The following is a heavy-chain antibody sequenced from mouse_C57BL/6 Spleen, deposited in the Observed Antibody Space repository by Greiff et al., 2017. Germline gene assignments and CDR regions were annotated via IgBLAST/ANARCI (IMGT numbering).Heavy chain of an antibody. V-gene: IGHV1-82*01. J-gene: IGHJ2*01. CDR3: ARSENDGNYGDFDD. CDR2: IYPGDGDT. D-gene: IGHD2-1*01. CDR1: GYAFSSSW. Sequence: VQLQQSGPELVKPGASVKLSCKASGYAFSSSWMNWVKQRPGKGLEWIGRIYPGDGDTNYTGKFKGKATLTADKSSSTAYMQLSSLTSEDSAVYFCARSENDGNYGDFDDWGQGTTLTVSS.